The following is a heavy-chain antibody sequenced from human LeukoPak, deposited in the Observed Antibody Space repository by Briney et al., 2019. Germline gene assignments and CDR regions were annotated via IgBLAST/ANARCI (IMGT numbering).Heavy chain of an antibody. CDR1: GGSISSGSYY. CDR3: ARRGDYLDF. Sequence: PSQTLSLTCTVSGGSISSGSYYWSWIRQPAGKGLEWIGRIYTSGSTNYNPSLKSRVTMSVDTSKNQFSLNLSSVAAADTAVYYCARRGDYLDFWGQGTLVTVSS. CDR2: IYTSGST. J-gene: IGHJ4*02. V-gene: IGHV4-61*02.